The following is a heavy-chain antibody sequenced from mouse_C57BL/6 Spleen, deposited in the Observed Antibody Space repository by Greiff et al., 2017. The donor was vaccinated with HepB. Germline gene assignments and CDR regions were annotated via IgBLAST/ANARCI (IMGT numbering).Heavy chain of an antibody. J-gene: IGHJ1*03. CDR1: GFTFSSYA. D-gene: IGHD1-1*01. CDR3: TRPITTVVDWYFDV. CDR2: ISSGGDYI. Sequence: EVQRVESGEGLVKPGGSLKLSCAASGFTFSSYAMSWVRQTPEKRLEWVAYISSGGDYIYYADTVKGRFTISRDNARNTLYLQMSSLKSEDTAMYYCTRPITTVVDWYFDVWGTGTTVTVSS. V-gene: IGHV5-9-1*02.